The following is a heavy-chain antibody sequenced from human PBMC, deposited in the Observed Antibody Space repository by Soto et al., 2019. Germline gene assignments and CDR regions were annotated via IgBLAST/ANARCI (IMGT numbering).Heavy chain of an antibody. CDR2: INTGNGHT. D-gene: IGHD2-21*01. CDR3: ARDQGRAYCGCDCYADWYFGL. J-gene: IGHJ2*01. CDR1: GYTFTSYA. V-gene: IGHV1-3*04. Sequence: QVQLVQSGAEVKKPGASVKVSCKSSGYTFTSYAMHWVRQVPGQRLEWMGWINTGNGHTKYPQKFQGRVTITTDTSASTVYMELSSLRSEDTAVYYCARDQGRAYCGCDCYADWYFGLWGRGTLVSVSS.